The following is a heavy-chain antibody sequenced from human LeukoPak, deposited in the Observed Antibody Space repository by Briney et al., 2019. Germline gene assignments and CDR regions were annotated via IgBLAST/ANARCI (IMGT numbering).Heavy chain of an antibody. CDR3: ARGAEQWLVLAPQRNWFDP. V-gene: IGHV4-34*01. D-gene: IGHD6-19*01. Sequence: KASETLSLTCGVSGGSFSFYYWSWIRQPPGKGLEWIGEISQSGSTNYNPSLKSRVNISLDTSENQFSLKLSSVTAADTAVYYCARGAEQWLVLAPQRNWFDPWGQGTLVTVSS. CDR2: ISQSGST. J-gene: IGHJ5*02. CDR1: GGSFSFYY.